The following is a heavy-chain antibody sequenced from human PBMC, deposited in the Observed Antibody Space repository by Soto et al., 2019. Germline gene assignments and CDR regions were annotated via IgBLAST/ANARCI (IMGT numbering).Heavy chain of an antibody. Sequence: GGSLRLSCAASGFTFSSYSMNWVRQAPGKGLGWVSSISSSSSYIYYADSVKGRFTISRDNAKNSLYLQMNSLRAEDTAVYYCARPTPTTGEFDYWGQGTLVTVSS. CDR1: GFTFSSYS. V-gene: IGHV3-21*01. J-gene: IGHJ4*02. CDR2: ISSSSSYI. D-gene: IGHD4-17*01. CDR3: ARPTPTTGEFDY.